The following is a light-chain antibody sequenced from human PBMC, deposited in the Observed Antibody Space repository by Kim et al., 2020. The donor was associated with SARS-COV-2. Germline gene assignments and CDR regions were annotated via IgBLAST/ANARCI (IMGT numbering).Light chain of an antibody. V-gene: IGKV1-33*01. Sequence: DIQLTQSPSSVSASVGDSVTITCQASQDIRKFLNWYQHKPGKAPELLISDASTLRTGVPSRFSGSASGTHFTFTISNLQPEDIATYYCQQYNNHQVSTFGQGTRLGIK. J-gene: IGKJ5*01. CDR3: QQYNNHQVST. CDR1: QDIRKF. CDR2: DAS.